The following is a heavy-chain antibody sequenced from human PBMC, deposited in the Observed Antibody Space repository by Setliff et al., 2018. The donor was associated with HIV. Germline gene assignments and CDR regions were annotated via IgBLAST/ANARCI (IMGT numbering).Heavy chain of an antibody. V-gene: IGHV4-34*01. CDR2: ITHRGIT. CDR1: GGSFSGYY. D-gene: IGHD4-17*01. Sequence: SETLSLTCAVYGGSFSGYYWSWIRQPPGKGLEWIGEITHRGITDYNPSLKSRVTLSLDNSKNQFSLKLTSVTAADTAVYYCARDIWAYGLMGSWGQGTLVTVSS. J-gene: IGHJ5*02. CDR3: ARDIWAYGLMGS.